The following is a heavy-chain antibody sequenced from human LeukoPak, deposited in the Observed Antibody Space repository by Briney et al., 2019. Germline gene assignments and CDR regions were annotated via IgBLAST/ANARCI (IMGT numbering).Heavy chain of an antibody. V-gene: IGHV3-53*01. J-gene: IGHJ4*02. Sequence: GGSLRLSCAASGFTVSSNYMSWVRQAPGKGLEWVSVIYSGGSTYYADSVKGRFTISRDNSKNTLYLQMKSLRAVDTAVYYCAISSGWYLGNFDYWGQGTLVTVSS. D-gene: IGHD6-19*01. CDR1: GFTVSSNY. CDR3: AISSGWYLGNFDY. CDR2: IYSGGST.